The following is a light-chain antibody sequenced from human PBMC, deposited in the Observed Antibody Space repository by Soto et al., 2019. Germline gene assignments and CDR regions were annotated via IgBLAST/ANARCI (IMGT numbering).Light chain of an antibody. V-gene: IGLV2-14*01. CDR1: SSDVPGSNS. Sequence: QSALTQPASVSGTRGQSITISCTGTSSDVPGSNSVSWYQQHPDKAPQLIIYDVSKRPSGVSTRFSASKSGNTASLTISGLQAEDEADYYCSSYITSSTVIFGGGTTLTVL. CDR3: SSYITSSTVI. J-gene: IGLJ2*01. CDR2: DVS.